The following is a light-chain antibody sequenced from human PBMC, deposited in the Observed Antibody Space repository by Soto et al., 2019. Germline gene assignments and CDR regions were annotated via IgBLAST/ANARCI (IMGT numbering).Light chain of an antibody. Sequence: DIVMTQSPDSLAVSLGERATINCKSRQSVLDSSNNKNYLAWYQQKPGQPPKLLIYWASTRESGVPDRISGSGSGTDFTLTISSLQAEDVAVYYCQQYYSTPTFGQGTKVEIK. J-gene: IGKJ1*01. V-gene: IGKV4-1*01. CDR3: QQYYSTPT. CDR1: QSVLDSSNNKNY. CDR2: WAS.